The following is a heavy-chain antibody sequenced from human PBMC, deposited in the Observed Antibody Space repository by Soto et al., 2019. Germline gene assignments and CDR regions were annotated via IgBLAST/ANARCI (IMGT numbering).Heavy chain of an antibody. J-gene: IGHJ6*02. V-gene: IGHV1-69*12. CDR3: ARSRIAVAGRAYYYGMDV. D-gene: IGHD6-19*01. Sequence: QVQLVQSGAEVKKPGSSVKVSCKASGGTFSSYAISWVRPAPGQGLAWMGGIIPIFGTANYAQKFQGRVTITADESTSTAYMELSSLRSEDTAVYYCARSRIAVAGRAYYYGMDVWGQGTTVTVSS. CDR1: GGTFSSYA. CDR2: IIPIFGTA.